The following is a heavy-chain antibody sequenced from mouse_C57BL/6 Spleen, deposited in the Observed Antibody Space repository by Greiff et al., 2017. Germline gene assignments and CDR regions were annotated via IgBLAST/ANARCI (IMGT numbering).Heavy chain of an antibody. Sequence: VQLQQPGAELVKPGASVKLSCKASGYTFTSYWMHWVKQRPGQGLEWIGMIHPNSGSTNYNEKFKSKATLTVDKSSSPAYMRLSSLTSEDSAVYYCARDSNSAFDYWGQGTTLTVSS. CDR2: IHPNSGST. CDR1: GYTFTSYW. J-gene: IGHJ2*01. CDR3: ARDSNSAFDY. D-gene: IGHD2-5*01. V-gene: IGHV1-64*01.